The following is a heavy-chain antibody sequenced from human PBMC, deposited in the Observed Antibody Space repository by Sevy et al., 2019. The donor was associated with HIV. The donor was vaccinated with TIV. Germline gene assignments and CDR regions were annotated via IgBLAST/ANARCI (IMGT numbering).Heavy chain of an antibody. V-gene: IGHV3-30-3*01. CDR3: ARDGGYSIKWYPLY. CDR2: ISYEGTET. D-gene: IGHD6-13*01. CDR1: GFAFSSHA. Sequence: GGSLRLSCAASGFAFSSHAMHWVRQAPGKGPEWVAVISYEGTETFYAASVEGRFTISRDNSKKMLSLQINSLRPEDTAVYYCARDGGYSIKWYPLYWGQGTLVTVSS. J-gene: IGHJ4*01.